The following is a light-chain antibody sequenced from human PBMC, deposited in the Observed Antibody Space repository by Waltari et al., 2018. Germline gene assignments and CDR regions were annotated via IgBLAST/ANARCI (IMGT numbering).Light chain of an antibody. Sequence: DIQMTQSPSSLSASVVDIVTITCRASQGISSYLTWYQQKPGKAPKLLIYAASSLQSGVPSRVSGSGSGTDFTLTISSLQPEDFATYYCQQSYSTPYTFGQGTKLEIK. V-gene: IGKV1-39*01. CDR2: AAS. CDR1: QGISSY. CDR3: QQSYSTPYT. J-gene: IGKJ2*01.